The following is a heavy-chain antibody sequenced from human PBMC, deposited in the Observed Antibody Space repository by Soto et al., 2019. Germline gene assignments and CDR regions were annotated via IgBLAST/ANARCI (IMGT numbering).Heavy chain of an antibody. V-gene: IGHV4-34*01. D-gene: IGHD2-8*01. CDR3: ARGPGVLMVYAMIGLYNWFDP. J-gene: IGHJ5*02. CDR1: GGSFSGYY. CDR2: INHSGST. Sequence: PSETLSLTCAVYGGSFSGYYWSWIRQPPGKGLEWIGEINHSGSTNYNPSLKSRVTISVDTSKNQFSLKLSSVTAADTAVYYCARGPGVLMVYAMIGLYNWFDPWGQGTLVTVS.